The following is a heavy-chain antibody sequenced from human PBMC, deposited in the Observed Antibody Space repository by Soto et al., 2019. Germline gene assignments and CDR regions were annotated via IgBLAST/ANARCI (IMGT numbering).Heavy chain of an antibody. Sequence: EVQLVQSGAEVKKPGESLRISCKGSGYSFTNYWISWVRQMPGKGLEWMGRIDPSDSYTNYSPSFQGHVTISADNSISTAYLQWSSLKASDTAIYYCARGSGGYEGGTPNDYWGQGTLVTVSS. D-gene: IGHD5-12*01. J-gene: IGHJ4*02. CDR2: IDPSDSYT. CDR3: ARGSGGYEGGTPNDY. V-gene: IGHV5-10-1*01. CDR1: GYSFTNYW.